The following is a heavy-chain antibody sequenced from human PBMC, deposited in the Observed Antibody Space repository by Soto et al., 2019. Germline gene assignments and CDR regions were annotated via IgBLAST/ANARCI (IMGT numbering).Heavy chain of an antibody. CDR2: ISYGGTNK. CDR3: ARDRGGYYYDDSGYYSKNAFDF. D-gene: IGHD3-22*01. Sequence: GGSLGLSCAASGFTFSRYAMHWFRRAPGKGLEWVAVISYGGTNKYYADSVKGRFTISRDNSKNTLSLQMNSLRAEDTAMFYCARDRGGYYYDDSGYYSKNAFDFWGQGTMVTVSS. V-gene: IGHV3-30-3*01. CDR1: GFTFSRYA. J-gene: IGHJ3*01.